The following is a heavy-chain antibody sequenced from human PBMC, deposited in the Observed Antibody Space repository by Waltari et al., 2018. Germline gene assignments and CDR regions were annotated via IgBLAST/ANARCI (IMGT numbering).Heavy chain of an antibody. Sequence: QLQLQESGPGLVKPSETLSLTCTVSGGSISSSSYYWGWIRQPPGKGLEWIGGIYYSWSTYYDPALKSRFTISVDTSKNQFALKLSSVTAADTAIYYCARQQFYFDTSGYPALYYFDYWGQGTLATVSS. CDR3: ARQQFYFDTSGYPALYYFDY. J-gene: IGHJ4*02. D-gene: IGHD3-22*01. V-gene: IGHV4-39*01. CDR2: IYYSWST. CDR1: GGSISSSSYY.